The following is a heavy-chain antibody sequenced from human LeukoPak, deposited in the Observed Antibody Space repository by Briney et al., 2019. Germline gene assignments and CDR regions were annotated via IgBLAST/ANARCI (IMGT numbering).Heavy chain of an antibody. V-gene: IGHV3-23*01. J-gene: IGHJ4*02. CDR1: GFTFSIYG. D-gene: IGHD3-10*01. CDR3: ANHRSAFEF. CDR2: ISGSASGHTT. Sequence: TGGSLRLSCAASGFTFSIYGMSWVRQSPGKGLEWVSAISGSASGHTTNYADSVKGRFTISRDNYKNTLYLQMNSLRVEDTAVYYCANHRSAFEFWGQGTLVTVSS.